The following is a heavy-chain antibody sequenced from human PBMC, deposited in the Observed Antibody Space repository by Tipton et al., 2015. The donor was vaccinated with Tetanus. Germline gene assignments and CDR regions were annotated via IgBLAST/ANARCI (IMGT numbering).Heavy chain of an antibody. CDR1: GASISSNTYY. CDR3: ARHLYGFWFDP. Sequence: GLVKPSGTLSLTCTVSGASISSNTYYWGWIRQPPGKGLEWIGYIYHSGSPYYNPSLKSRVTFDVDTSQNFFSLRLTSVTAADTAIYYCARHLYGFWFDPWGQGALVTVSS. D-gene: IGHD2-8*01. CDR2: IYHSGSP. V-gene: IGHV4-39*02. J-gene: IGHJ5*02.